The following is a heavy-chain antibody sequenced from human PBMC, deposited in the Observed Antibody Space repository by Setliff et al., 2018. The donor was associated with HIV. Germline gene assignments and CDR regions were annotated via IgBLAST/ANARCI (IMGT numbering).Heavy chain of an antibody. Sequence: SETLSLTCTVTGYSISSGYYWAWIRQPPGKGLEWIGYIYHAGNTYYNPSLKSRVTISVDTSKNQISLNLNSVTAADTAMYFCARGQDGHSVLFDYWGQGMLVTVSS. D-gene: IGHD1-26*01. CDR2: IYHAGNT. V-gene: IGHV4-38-2*02. CDR1: GYSISSGYY. J-gene: IGHJ4*02. CDR3: ARGQDGHSVLFDY.